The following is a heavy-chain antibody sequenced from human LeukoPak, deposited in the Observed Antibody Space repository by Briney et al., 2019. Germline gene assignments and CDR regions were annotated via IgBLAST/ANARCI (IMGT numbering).Heavy chain of an antibody. CDR3: ARGHYYGSGSYPAPFDP. Sequence: GGSLRLSCAASGFTFSDYYMSWIRQAPGKGLEWVSYISSSGSTIYYADSVKGRFTISRDNAKKTLFLQMNSLRAEDTGVYYCARGHYYGSGSYPAPFDPWGQGTLVTVSS. V-gene: IGHV3-11*04. J-gene: IGHJ5*02. CDR2: ISSSGSTI. CDR1: GFTFSDYY. D-gene: IGHD3-10*01.